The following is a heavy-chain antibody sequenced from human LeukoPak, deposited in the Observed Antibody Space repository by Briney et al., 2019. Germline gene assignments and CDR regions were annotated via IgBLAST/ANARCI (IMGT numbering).Heavy chain of an antibody. CDR3: ARSPSAGWFDP. V-gene: IGHV4-61*02. Sequence: SQTLSLTCTVSGGSIISGSYYWSWIRQPAGKGLEWIGRISSSGNTNYSPSLKSRVTISIDTSKNQFSLKLSSVTAADTAVYYCARSPSAGWFDPWGQGTLVTVSS. CDR2: ISSSGNT. J-gene: IGHJ5*02. CDR1: GGSIISGSYY.